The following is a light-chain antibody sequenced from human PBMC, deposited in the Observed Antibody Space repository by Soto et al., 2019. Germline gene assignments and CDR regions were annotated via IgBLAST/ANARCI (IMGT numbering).Light chain of an antibody. Sequence: QLVLTQSPSASASLGASVKLTCTLSSGHSNYAIAWHKQQPEKGPRFLMKLNSDGSHSKGDGIPVRFSGSSSGAERYLTISSLQSEDEAAYYCQTWVTGIHIFGGGTKLTFL. CDR2: LNSDGSH. J-gene: IGLJ2*01. CDR3: QTWVTGIHI. CDR1: SGHSNYA. V-gene: IGLV4-69*01.